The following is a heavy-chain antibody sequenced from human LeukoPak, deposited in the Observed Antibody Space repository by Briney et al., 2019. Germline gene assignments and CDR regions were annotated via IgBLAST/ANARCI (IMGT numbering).Heavy chain of an antibody. J-gene: IGHJ4*02. Sequence: PSETLSLTCAVSGYSISSGYYWGWIRQPPGKGLEWIGSIYHSGSTYYNPSLKSRVTIPVDTSKNQFSLKLSSVTAADTAVYYCAITPYDSSGYYFGFDYWGQGTLVTVSS. D-gene: IGHD3-22*01. V-gene: IGHV4-38-2*01. CDR3: AITPYDSSGYYFGFDY. CDR2: IYHSGST. CDR1: GYSISSGYY.